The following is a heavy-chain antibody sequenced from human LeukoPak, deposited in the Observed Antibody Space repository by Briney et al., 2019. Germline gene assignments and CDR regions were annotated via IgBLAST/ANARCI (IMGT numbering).Heavy chain of an antibody. J-gene: IGHJ4*02. D-gene: IGHD4-17*01. Sequence: PGGSLRLSCAASGFPFSTYAMSWVRQAPGKGLERVSSVRGSDGSTYYADSVKGRFAISRDNSKNTLYLQMNSLRAEDTTAYYCAKDVYGDYGGLDYWGQGTLVTVSS. CDR2: VRGSDGST. CDR1: GFPFSTYA. CDR3: AKDVYGDYGGLDY. V-gene: IGHV3-23*01.